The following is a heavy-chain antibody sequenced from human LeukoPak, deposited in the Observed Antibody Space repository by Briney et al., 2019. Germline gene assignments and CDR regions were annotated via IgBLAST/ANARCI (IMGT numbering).Heavy chain of an antibody. CDR1: GFTFSSYW. CDR3: ARGSGWFYFDY. V-gene: IGHV3-74*01. J-gene: IGHJ4*02. Sequence: GGSLRLSCAASGFTFSSYWMHWVRQAPGKGLVWVSRINSDGSRTSYADSVKGRFTISRDNAKNTLYLQMNSLRAEDTAVYYCARGSGWFYFDYWGQGTLVTVSS. D-gene: IGHD6-19*01. CDR2: INSDGSRT.